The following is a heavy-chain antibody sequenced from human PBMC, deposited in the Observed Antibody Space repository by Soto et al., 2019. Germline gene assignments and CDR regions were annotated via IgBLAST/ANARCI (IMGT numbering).Heavy chain of an antibody. Sequence: QLLASGPGLVKPSETLSLTCTVSGGSISSSSYYWGWIRQPPGKGLEWIGSIYYSGSTYYNPSLKSRVTISVDTSKNQFSLKLSSVTAADTAVYYCAAMGATGWFDPWGQGTLVTVSS. CDR2: IYYSGST. V-gene: IGHV4-39*01. CDR3: AAMGATGWFDP. J-gene: IGHJ5*02. D-gene: IGHD1-26*01. CDR1: GGSISSSSYY.